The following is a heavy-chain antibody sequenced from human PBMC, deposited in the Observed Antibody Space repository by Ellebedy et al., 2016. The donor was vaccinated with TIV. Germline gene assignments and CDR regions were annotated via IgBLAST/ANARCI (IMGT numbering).Heavy chain of an antibody. V-gene: IGHV3-9*01. Sequence: PGGSLRLSCAGSGFTFDDYAMHWVRQAPGKGLEWVSGISWNSGNRGYADSVKGRFTISRDNAKNSLDLQMNSLRAEDTAVYYCATPGHYWGRGTLVTVSS. CDR3: ATPGHY. J-gene: IGHJ4*02. CDR1: GFTFDDYA. CDR2: ISWNSGNR.